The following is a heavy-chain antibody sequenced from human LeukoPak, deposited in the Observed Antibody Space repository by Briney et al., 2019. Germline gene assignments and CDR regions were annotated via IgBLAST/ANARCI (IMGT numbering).Heavy chain of an antibody. V-gene: IGHV3-30-3*01. CDR1: GFTFSSYA. CDR2: ISYDGSNK. J-gene: IGHJ4*02. Sequence: GRSLRLSCAASGFTFSSYAMHWVRQAPCEGLEWVAVISYDGSNKYYADSVKGRYTISRDNSKNTLYLQMNSLRAEDTAVYYCARDSDAPGDYWGQGTLVTVSS. CDR3: ARDSDAPGDY.